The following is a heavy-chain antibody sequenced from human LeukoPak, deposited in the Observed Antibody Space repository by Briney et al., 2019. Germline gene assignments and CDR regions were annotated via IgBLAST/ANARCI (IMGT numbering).Heavy chain of an antibody. D-gene: IGHD6-13*01. J-gene: IGHJ4*02. CDR3: VKVTAAGFVDH. CDR2: IGWNSGGI. V-gene: IGHV3-9*01. Sequence: VSGIGWNSGGIVYADSVKGRFTISRDNAKNSLYLQMNSLGAEDTAFYYCVKVTAAGFVDHWGQGTLVTVSS.